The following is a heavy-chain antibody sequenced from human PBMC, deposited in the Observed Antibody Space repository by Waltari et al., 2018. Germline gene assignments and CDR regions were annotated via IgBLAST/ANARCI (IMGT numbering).Heavy chain of an antibody. J-gene: IGHJ4*02. CDR3: ARHSRSQWLADS. D-gene: IGHD6-19*01. Sequence: QLQLRESGPGLVEPSETLSLTCTVSGASIGTTSYYWGWIRQPPGKGLGWIGSINYLRCTYFNPSLKSRVTISIDTSKNQFSLKLNSVTAADTTVYYCARHSRSQWLADSWGQGTLVTVSS. CDR1: GASIGTTSYY. CDR2: INYLRCT. V-gene: IGHV4-39*01.